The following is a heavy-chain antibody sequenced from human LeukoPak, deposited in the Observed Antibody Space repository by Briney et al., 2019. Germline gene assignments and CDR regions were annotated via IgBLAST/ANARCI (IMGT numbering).Heavy chain of an antibody. V-gene: IGHV4-39*01. Sequence: SETLSLTCTVSGGSVNGSNYNCVWIRQPPGMGLEWIATIYHSGYTYYNPSLKSRVTTSVDTSKNQFFLNLDSMTVADTALYYCARRMATGRFDPWGQGTLVTVSS. J-gene: IGHJ5*02. CDR3: ARRMATGRFDP. CDR1: GGSVNGSNYN. D-gene: IGHD2-8*01. CDR2: IYHSGYT.